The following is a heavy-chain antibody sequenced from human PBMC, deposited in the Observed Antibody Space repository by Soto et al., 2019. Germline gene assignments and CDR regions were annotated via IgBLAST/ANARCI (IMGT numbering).Heavy chain of an antibody. J-gene: IGHJ1*01. CDR1: GGTFSSYT. CDR2: IIPILGIA. CDR3: ARAITMVRGVSQL. D-gene: IGHD3-10*01. V-gene: IGHV1-69*02. Sequence: GASVKVSCKASGGTFSSYTISWVRQAPGQGLEWMGRIIPILGIANYAQKFQGRVTITADKSTSTAYMELSSLRSEDTAVYYCARAITMVRGVSQLWGQGTLVTVSS.